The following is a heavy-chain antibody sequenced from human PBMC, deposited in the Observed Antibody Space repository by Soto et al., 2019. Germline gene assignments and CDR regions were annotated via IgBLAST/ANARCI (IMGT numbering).Heavy chain of an antibody. V-gene: IGHV3-23*01. Sequence: GGSLRLSCAASGFTFSSYTMSWVRQAPGKGLEWVSGISGSAGSTYYADSVKGRFTISRDNSKTTLYLQMNSLRAEDTAVYYCAKDGIGYCISTSCYSVDYWGQGTLVTVSS. CDR1: GFTFSSYT. J-gene: IGHJ4*02. CDR2: ISGSAGST. CDR3: AKDGIGYCISTSCYSVDY. D-gene: IGHD2-2*01.